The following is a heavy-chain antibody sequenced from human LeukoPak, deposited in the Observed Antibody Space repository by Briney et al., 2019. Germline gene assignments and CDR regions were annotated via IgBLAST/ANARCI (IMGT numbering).Heavy chain of an antibody. CDR3: AREVVAATYYMDV. J-gene: IGHJ6*03. V-gene: IGHV3-7*01. CDR2: IKQDGSEK. D-gene: IGHD2-15*01. CDR1: GFTFSSYW. Sequence: GGSLRLSCAASGFTFSSYWMSWVRKAPGKGLEWVANIKQDGSEKYYVDSVKGRFTISRDNATNSLYLQMNSLRAEDTAVYYCAREVVAATYYMDVWGKGSTVTVCS.